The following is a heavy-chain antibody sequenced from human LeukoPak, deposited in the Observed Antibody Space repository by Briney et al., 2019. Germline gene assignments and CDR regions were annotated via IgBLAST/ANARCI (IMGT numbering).Heavy chain of an antibody. J-gene: IGHJ4*02. Sequence: GAPVKVSCKASGYTFTGYYMHWVRQAPGQGLEWMGRINPNSGGTNYAQKFQGRVTMTRDTSISTAYMELSRLRSDDTAVYYCARDPWNYNLDYWGQGTLVTVSS. V-gene: IGHV1-2*06. CDR1: GYTFTGYY. CDR2: INPNSGGT. CDR3: ARDPWNYNLDY. D-gene: IGHD1-7*01.